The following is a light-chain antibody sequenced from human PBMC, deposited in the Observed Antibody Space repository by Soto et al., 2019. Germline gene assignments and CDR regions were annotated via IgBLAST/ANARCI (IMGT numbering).Light chain of an antibody. CDR3: QSYDSSLSDGV. V-gene: IGLV1-40*01. J-gene: IGLJ2*01. Sequence: QLVLTQPPSVSGAPGQRVTISCTGNNSNIGAGYDVHWYQQLPGTAPKLLIYGNSNRPSGVPDRFSGSKSGTSASLAITGLQAEDEADYYCQSYDSSLSDGVFGGGTKLTVL. CDR2: GNS. CDR1: NSNIGAGYD.